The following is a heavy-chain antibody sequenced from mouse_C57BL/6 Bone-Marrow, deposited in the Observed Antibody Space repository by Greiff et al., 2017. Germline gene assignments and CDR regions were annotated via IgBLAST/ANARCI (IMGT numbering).Heavy chain of an antibody. Sequence: VKLVESGPGLVAPSQSLSITCTVSGFSLTSYGVHWVRQPPGKGLEWLVVIWSDGSTTYNSALKSRLSISKDNSKSQVFLKMNSLQTDDTAMYYCARHGDGNYEGSYWYFDVWGTGTTVTVSS. CDR3: ARHGDGNYEGSYWYFDV. J-gene: IGHJ1*03. CDR2: IWSDGST. D-gene: IGHD2-1*01. CDR1: GFSLTSYG. V-gene: IGHV2-6-1*01.